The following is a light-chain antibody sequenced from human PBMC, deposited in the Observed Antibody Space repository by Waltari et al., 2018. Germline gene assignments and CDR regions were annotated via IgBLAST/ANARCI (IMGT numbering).Light chain of an antibody. CDR1: RANIGAESE. J-gene: IGLJ2*01. CDR2: ETN. Sequence: SVLTPPPSASGAPGQRVTISCTGSRANIGAESEVTWYPQFPGTAPKLVSYETNKRPSGLSDRFSGSKSGASASLIITGVRSEDEADYYCSTWDRSLGIRLFGGGTRLTVL. CDR3: STWDRSLGIRL. V-gene: IGLV1-40*03.